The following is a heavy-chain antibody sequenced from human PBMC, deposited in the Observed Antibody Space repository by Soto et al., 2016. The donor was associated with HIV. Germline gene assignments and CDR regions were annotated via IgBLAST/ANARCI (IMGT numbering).Heavy chain of an antibody. CDR1: GFTFGDYA. CDR2: IRSKAYGGTT. V-gene: IGHV3-49*04. D-gene: IGHD2-15*01. J-gene: IGHJ6*03. Sequence: EVRLVESGGGLVQPGRSLRLSCTASGFTFGDYAMSWVRQAPGKGLEWVGFIRSKAYGGTTEYAASVKGRFTISRDDSKSIAYLQMNSLKTEDTAVYYCTRLAGRSYYYYYYMDVWGKGPRSPSP. CDR3: TRLAGRSYYYYYYMDV.